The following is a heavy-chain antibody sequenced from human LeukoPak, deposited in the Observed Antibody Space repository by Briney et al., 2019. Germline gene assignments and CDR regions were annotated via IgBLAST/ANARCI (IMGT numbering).Heavy chain of an antibody. V-gene: IGHV4-61*02. J-gene: IGHJ4*02. Sequence: SETLSLTCTVSGGSISSGSYYWSWIRQPAGKGLEWIGRIYTSGSTNYNPSLKSRVTISVGTSKNQFSLKLSSVTAADTAVYYCARANYDFWSGYYLDYWGQGTLVTVSS. CDR3: ARANYDFWSGYYLDY. D-gene: IGHD3-3*01. CDR2: IYTSGST. CDR1: GGSISSGSYY.